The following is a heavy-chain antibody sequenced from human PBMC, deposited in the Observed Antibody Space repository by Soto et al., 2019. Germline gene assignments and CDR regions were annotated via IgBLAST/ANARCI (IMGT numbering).Heavy chain of an antibody. Sequence: QVQLVQSGAEVKKPGSSVKVSCKASGGTFSSYAISWVRQAPGQGLEWMGGIIPIFGTANYAQKFQGRVTITADKSTSTAYMELSSLRSEDTAVYYCARVRNRLAAAGTGIFDYWGQGTLVTVSS. CDR3: ARVRNRLAAAGTGIFDY. CDR2: IIPIFGTA. D-gene: IGHD6-13*01. CDR1: GGTFSSYA. V-gene: IGHV1-69*06. J-gene: IGHJ4*02.